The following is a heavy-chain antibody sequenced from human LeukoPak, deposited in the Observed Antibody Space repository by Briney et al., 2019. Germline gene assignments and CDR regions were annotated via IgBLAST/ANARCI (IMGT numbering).Heavy chain of an antibody. CDR2: IWYDGRNK. CDR1: GFTFSSYG. V-gene: IGHV3-33*01. J-gene: IGHJ3*02. CDR3: ARVNRGDAFDI. Sequence: PGGSLRLSCAASGFTFSSYGMHWVRQAPGKGPEWVAVIWYDGRNKFYADSLKGRFTISRDNSKNTLYLQMNSLRAEDTAVYYCARVNRGDAFDIWGQGTLVTVSS. D-gene: IGHD3-16*02.